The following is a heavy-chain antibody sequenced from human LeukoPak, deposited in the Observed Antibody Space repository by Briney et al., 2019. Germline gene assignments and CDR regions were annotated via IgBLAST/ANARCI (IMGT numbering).Heavy chain of an antibody. CDR2: IYHSGST. D-gene: IGHD6-19*01. V-gene: IGHV4-38-2*02. Sequence: PSETLSLTCTVSGYSISSGYYWGWIRQPPGKGLEWIGSIYHSGSTYYNPSLKSRVTISVDTSKNQFSLKLSSVTAADTAVYYCARRKAEYSSGWYNWFDPWGQGTLVTVSS. CDR3: ARRKAEYSSGWYNWFDP. CDR1: GYSISSGYY. J-gene: IGHJ5*02.